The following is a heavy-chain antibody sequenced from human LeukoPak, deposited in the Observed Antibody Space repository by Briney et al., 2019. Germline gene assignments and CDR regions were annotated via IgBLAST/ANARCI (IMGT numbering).Heavy chain of an antibody. CDR3: ARPYSSGWSGAFDI. CDR1: GGSISSYY. Sequence: SETLSLTCTVTGGSISSYYWSWIRQPPGKGLKWIGNIYTSGNTNYNPSLKSRVAISVDTSKNQFSLKLNSVTAGDTAVYYCARPYSSGWSGAFDIWGQGTMVTVSS. CDR2: IYTSGNT. D-gene: IGHD6-19*01. J-gene: IGHJ3*02. V-gene: IGHV4-4*09.